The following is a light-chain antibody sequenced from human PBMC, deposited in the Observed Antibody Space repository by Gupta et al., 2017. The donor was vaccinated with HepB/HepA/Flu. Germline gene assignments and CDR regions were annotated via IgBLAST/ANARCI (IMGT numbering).Light chain of an antibody. J-gene: IGLJ2*01. CDR3: WSVAGTYTFVA. CDR2: DVS. V-gene: IGLV2-11*01. CDR1: SSTAGGYNY. Sequence: QSALPQPRSVSGSTGQSLTISCTGTSSTAGGYNYVSWYQQHQGKAPQLMIYDVSKRPSGGPERFYGSKSGNTASMTSSGLQAEEEADYYCWSVAGTYTFVAFGGGTKLTVL.